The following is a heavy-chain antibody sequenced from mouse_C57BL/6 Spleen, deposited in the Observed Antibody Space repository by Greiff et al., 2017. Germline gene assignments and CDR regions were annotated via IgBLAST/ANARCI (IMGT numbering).Heavy chain of an antibody. D-gene: IGHD1-1*01. CDR2: IRNKANGYTT. V-gene: IGHV7-3*01. CDR1: GFTFTDYY. Sequence: AASGFTFTDYYMSWVRQPPGKALEWLGFIRNKANGYTTEYSASVKGRFTISRDNSQSILYLQMNALRAEDSATYYCARYNYGSSSFAYWGQGTLVTVSA. CDR3: ARYNYGSSSFAY. J-gene: IGHJ3*01.